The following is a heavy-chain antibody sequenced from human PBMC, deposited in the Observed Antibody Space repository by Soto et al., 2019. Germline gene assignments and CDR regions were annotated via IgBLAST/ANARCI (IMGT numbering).Heavy chain of an antibody. CDR3: ARGYYGMDV. CDR1: GFIFGSSW. V-gene: IGHV3-7*04. CDR2: IKQDGSEK. Sequence: EVQLVESGGGLVQPGGSLRLSCAASGFIFGSSWMNWVRQAPGKGLDWVANIKQDGSEKYYVDSVKGRFTISRDNAKNSLYLQMDSLRAEDTAVYYCARGYYGMDVWGQGTTVTVSS. J-gene: IGHJ6*02.